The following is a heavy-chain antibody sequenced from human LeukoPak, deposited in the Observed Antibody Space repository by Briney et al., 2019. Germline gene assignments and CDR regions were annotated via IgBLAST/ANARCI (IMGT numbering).Heavy chain of an antibody. CDR3: ARDQYYDFWSGYYSNGMDV. J-gene: IGHJ6*02. V-gene: IGHV3-23*01. CDR2: ISGSGGSS. CDR1: GFTFSSYA. Sequence: GGSLRLSCVASGFTFSSYAMSWVRQAPGKGLEWVSGISGSGGSSYYADSVKGRFTISRDKSENTLYLQMNSLRAEDTAVYYCARDQYYDFWSGYYSNGMDVWGQGTTVTVSS. D-gene: IGHD3-3*01.